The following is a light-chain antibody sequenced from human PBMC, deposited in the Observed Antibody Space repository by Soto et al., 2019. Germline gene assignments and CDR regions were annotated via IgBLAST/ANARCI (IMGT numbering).Light chain of an antibody. Sequence: QSALTQPRSVSGSPGQSVTISCTGTSSDVGYYNYVSWYQQHPGKAPKLMIYDVNKRPSGVPDRFSGSKSGNTASLTISGLQAEDEADYYCCSYAGSYTEVFGVGTKLTVL. V-gene: IGLV2-11*01. CDR1: SSDVGYYNY. CDR2: DVN. CDR3: CSYAGSYTEV. J-gene: IGLJ2*01.